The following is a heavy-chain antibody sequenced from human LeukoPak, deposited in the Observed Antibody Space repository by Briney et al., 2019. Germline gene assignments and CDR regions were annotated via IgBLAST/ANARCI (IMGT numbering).Heavy chain of an antibody. J-gene: IGHJ4*02. V-gene: IGHV4-39*01. Sequence: PSETLSLTCTVSGGSFSSSSYYRGWIRQPPGKELVWFGSIYYSGSTYYNPSLKSRVTISVDTSKNQFSLKLSSVTAADTAVYYCARQVEFSGWYNYFDYWGQGTLVTVSS. CDR2: IYYSGST. D-gene: IGHD6-19*01. CDR1: GGSFSSSSYY. CDR3: ARQVEFSGWYNYFDY.